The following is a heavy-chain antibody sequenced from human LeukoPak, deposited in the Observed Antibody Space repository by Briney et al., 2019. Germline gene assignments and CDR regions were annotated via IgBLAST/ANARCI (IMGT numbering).Heavy chain of an antibody. Sequence: GGSLRLSCTASGFSINSNYMSWVRQAPGKGLEWVSIIYSDRSTYYPESVKGQFTISRDDSKNTLLLQMDSLRVEDTAIYYCARDSAFSSYSNWGQGALVTVSS. CDR3: ARDSAFSSYSN. CDR2: IYSDRST. D-gene: IGHD2-21*01. CDR1: GFSINSNY. J-gene: IGHJ1*01. V-gene: IGHV3-53*01.